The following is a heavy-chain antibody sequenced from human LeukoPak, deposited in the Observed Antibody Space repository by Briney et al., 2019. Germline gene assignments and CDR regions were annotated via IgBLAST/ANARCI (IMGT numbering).Heavy chain of an antibody. V-gene: IGHV3-21*04. CDR2: ISSGSSAI. D-gene: IGHD5-24*01. CDR3: AREGRGDGYNIDY. CDR1: GFTFSSYS. Sequence: PGGSLRLSCAASGFTFSSYSMNWVRQAPGKGLEWVSSISSGSSAIYYADSVKGRFTISRDNAKNSLYLQMNSLRAEDTAVHYCAREGRGDGYNIDYWGQGTLVTVSS. J-gene: IGHJ4*02.